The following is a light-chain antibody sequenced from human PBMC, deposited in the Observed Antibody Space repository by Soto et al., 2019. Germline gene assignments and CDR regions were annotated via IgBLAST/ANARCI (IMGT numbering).Light chain of an antibody. V-gene: IGKV3-20*01. Sequence: EIVLTQSPGTLSLSPGERATLSCRASQSVSSSYLAWYQQKLGQAPRLLIYGASSRATGIPDRFSGSGSGTDFTLTISRLEPEDFAMYYCLHHGSSLWTFGQGTKVDIK. CDR2: GAS. J-gene: IGKJ1*01. CDR1: QSVSSSY. CDR3: LHHGSSLWT.